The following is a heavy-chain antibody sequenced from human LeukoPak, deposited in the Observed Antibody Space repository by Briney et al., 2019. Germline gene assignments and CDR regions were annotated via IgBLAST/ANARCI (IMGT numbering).Heavy chain of an antibody. V-gene: IGHV1-69*04. CDR2: IIPILGIA. D-gene: IGHD4-17*01. J-gene: IGHJ5*02. CDR3: AREKDGDYKGINWFDP. CDR1: GGTFSSYT. Sequence: ASVKVSCKASGGTFSSYTTSWVRQAPGQGLEWMGRIIPILGIANYAQKFQGRVTITADKSTSTAYMELSSLRSEDTAVYYCAREKDGDYKGINWFDPWGQGTLVTVSS.